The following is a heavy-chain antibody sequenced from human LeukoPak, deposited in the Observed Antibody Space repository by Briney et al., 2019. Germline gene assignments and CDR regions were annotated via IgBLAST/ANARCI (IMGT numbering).Heavy chain of an antibody. V-gene: IGHV1-69*13. Sequence: SVKVSCKASGYTFTSYGISWVRQAPGQGLEWMGGIIPIFGTANYAQKFQGRVTITADESTSTAYMELSSLRSEDTAVYYCASTPYYYDSSGSLYGMDVWGQGTTVTVSS. CDR1: GYTFTSYG. CDR3: ASTPYYYDSSGSLYGMDV. CDR2: IIPIFGTA. D-gene: IGHD3-22*01. J-gene: IGHJ6*02.